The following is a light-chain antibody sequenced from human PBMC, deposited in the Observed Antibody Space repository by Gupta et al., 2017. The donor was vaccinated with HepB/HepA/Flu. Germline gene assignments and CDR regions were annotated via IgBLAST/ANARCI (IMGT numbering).Light chain of an antibody. V-gene: IGKV3-11*01. CDR2: DTS. Sequence: EIVLTQSPATLSLSPGERATLSCRASQSVRSFLVWYQQKPGQAPRLLISDTSNRATGIPARFSGSGSATDFTLTISSVEPEDSAVYYCQQRNSWPFTFGGGTKVEI. CDR1: QSVRSF. CDR3: QQRNSWPFT. J-gene: IGKJ4*01.